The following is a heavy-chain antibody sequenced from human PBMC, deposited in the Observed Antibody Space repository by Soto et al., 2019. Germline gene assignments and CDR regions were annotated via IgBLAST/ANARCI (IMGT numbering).Heavy chain of an antibody. CDR2: IYYSGST. V-gene: IGHV4-39*01. D-gene: IGHD2-15*01. CDR1: GGSISSSSYY. CDR3: ASVVVVAATSADV. Sequence: QLQLQESGPGLVKPSETLSLTCTVSGGSISSSSYYWGWIRQPPGKGLEWIGSIYYSGSTYYNPSLKSRGTISVDKSKNKVSLKRSSVTAADTAVYYCASVVVVAATSADVLGKGTTVTVSS. J-gene: IGHJ6*04.